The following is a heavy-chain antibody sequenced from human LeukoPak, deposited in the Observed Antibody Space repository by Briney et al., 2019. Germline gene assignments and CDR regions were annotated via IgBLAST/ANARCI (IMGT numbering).Heavy chain of an antibody. CDR3: TRDTDGSLDY. D-gene: IGHD1-26*01. CDR2: IKQDGSTK. J-gene: IGHJ4*02. Sequence: GGSLRLSCAASGFTFTNSWMAWGRQAPGKGLEWVANIKQDGSTKHYADSLKGRFTISRDNPKNSLYLQMNNLRADDTAVYSCTRDTDGSLDYWGQGILVTVAS. CDR1: GFTFTNSW. V-gene: IGHV3-7*01.